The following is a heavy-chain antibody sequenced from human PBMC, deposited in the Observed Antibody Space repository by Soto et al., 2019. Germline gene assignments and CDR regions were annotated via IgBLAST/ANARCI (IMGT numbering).Heavy chain of an antibody. Sequence: QVQLVQSGAEVKKPGASVKVSCKASGYTFTSYGISWVRQAPGQGLEWMGWISAYNGNTNYAQKLQGRVTMTTDTSTSTAYMELRSLRSDDTAVYYCARTEWLRAIELCYYYYYMDVWGKGTTVTVSS. J-gene: IGHJ6*03. CDR2: ISAYNGNT. V-gene: IGHV1-18*01. CDR3: ARTEWLRAIELCYYYYYMDV. D-gene: IGHD5-12*01. CDR1: GYTFTSYG.